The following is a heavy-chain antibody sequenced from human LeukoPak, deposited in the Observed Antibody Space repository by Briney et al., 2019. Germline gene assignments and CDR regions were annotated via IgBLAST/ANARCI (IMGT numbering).Heavy chain of an antibody. CDR2: ISGSGGNT. CDR1: GFTFSDYW. D-gene: IGHD6-19*01. Sequence: GGSLRLSCAASGFTFSDYWMHWVRQAPGKGLEWVSAISGSGGNTYYAGSVKGRFTISRDNSNNTLYLQMNSLGAEDTAVYYCAKEASGWSYGDYWGQGTLVMVSS. CDR3: AKEASGWSYGDY. J-gene: IGHJ4*02. V-gene: IGHV3-23*01.